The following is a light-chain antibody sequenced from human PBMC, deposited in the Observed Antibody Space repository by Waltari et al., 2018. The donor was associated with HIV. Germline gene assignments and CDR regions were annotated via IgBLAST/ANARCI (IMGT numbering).Light chain of an antibody. J-gene: IGLJ3*02. V-gene: IGLV2-11*01. CDR3: RAYAGTYTCVR. Sequence: QSVLTQPRSVSGSPGQSVTISCTGTSSDVGGYDSVSWYLQHPGKVPKLIIYEVIRAPTGVPCVCSGPKSGNTGSLTNCGLQTKDEADYCGRAYAGTYTCVRFGGGTKLTVL. CDR1: SSDVGGYDS. CDR2: EVI.